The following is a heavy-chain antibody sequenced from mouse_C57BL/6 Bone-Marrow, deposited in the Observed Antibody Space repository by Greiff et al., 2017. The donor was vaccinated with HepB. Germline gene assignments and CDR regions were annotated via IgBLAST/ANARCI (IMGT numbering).Heavy chain of an antibody. CDR2: ISYDGSN. D-gene: IGHD2-3*01. J-gene: IGHJ4*01. V-gene: IGHV3-6*01. CDR3: ARDAGHDGYYMDY. Sequence: EVHLVESGPGLVKPSQSLSLTCSVTGYSITSGYYWNWIRQFPGNKLEWMGYISYDGSNNYNPSLKNRISITRDTSKNQFFLKLNSVTTEDTATYYCARDAGHDGYYMDYWGQGTSVTVSS. CDR1: GYSITSGYY.